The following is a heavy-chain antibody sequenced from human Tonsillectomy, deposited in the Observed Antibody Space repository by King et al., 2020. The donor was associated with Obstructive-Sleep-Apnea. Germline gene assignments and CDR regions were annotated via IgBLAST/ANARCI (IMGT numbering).Heavy chain of an antibody. V-gene: IGHV3-30-3*01. CDR2: ISSNGNNK. Sequence: VQLVESGGGVVQPGRSLRLSCVVSEFTFRSYAMHWVRQAPGKGPEWVAVISSNGNNKYYADSVKGRFTISRDNSKNTLYLQMNSLRLEDTAVYYCARDRPFTVTSDGYYRYGMDVWGQGTTVTVSS. CDR3: ARDRPFTVTSDGYYRYGMDV. CDR1: EFTFRSYA. D-gene: IGHD4-17*01. J-gene: IGHJ6*02.